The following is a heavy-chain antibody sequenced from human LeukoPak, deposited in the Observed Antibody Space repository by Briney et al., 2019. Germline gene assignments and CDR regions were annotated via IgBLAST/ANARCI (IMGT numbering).Heavy chain of an antibody. V-gene: IGHV3-73*01. Sequence: GGSLRLSCAASGFSFSDAAIHWVRQASGKGLEWVGRIRSRASNYATAYAASVKGMFIISRDESKNTAYLQMSSLRTEDTAIYYCTRHLIDYWGQGTLVTVSS. CDR1: GFSFSDAA. CDR3: TRHLIDY. J-gene: IGHJ4*02. CDR2: IRSRASNYAT.